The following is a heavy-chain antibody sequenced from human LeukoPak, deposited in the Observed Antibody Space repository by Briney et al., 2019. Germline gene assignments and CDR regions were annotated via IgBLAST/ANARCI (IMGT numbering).Heavy chain of an antibody. J-gene: IGHJ4*02. Sequence: GGSLRLSCAASGFTFSSYAMSWVRQAPGKGLEWVSAISGSGGSTYYADSVKGRFTISRDNSKNTLYLQMNSLRAGDTAVYYCAKAVDVSGSYGYFDYWGQGTLVTVSS. CDR3: AKAVDVSGSYGYFDY. CDR1: GFTFSSYA. CDR2: ISGSGGST. V-gene: IGHV3-23*01. D-gene: IGHD3-10*01.